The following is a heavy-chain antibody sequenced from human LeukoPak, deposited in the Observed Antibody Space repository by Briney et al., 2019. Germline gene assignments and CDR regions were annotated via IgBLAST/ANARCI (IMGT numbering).Heavy chain of an antibody. D-gene: IGHD3-10*01. CDR3: ARDPDYYGSGSYYGGYDY. Sequence: ASVKVSCKASGGTFSSYAISWVRQAPGQGLEWMGGIIPIFGTANYAQKSQGRVTITADESTSTACMELSSLRSEDTAVYYCARDPDYYGSGSYYGGYDYWGQGTLVTVSS. J-gene: IGHJ4*02. V-gene: IGHV1-69*13. CDR1: GGTFSSYA. CDR2: IIPIFGTA.